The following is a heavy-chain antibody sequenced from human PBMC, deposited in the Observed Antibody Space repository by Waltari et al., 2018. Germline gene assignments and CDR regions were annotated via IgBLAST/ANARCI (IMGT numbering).Heavy chain of an antibody. D-gene: IGHD2-21*02. Sequence: QLRLQQWGAGLLKPSETLSLTCAVSGGSFNGFYLRWIRQTPGKGLEWIGEVDHSGSANYSPSLKSRVTVSLDTSNKQVSLTLTSVTAADTGIYYCARDARDWEAVDNTYLDSWGQGTLVAVSS. V-gene: IGHV4-34*01. CDR2: VDHSGSA. CDR3: ARDARDWEAVDNTYLDS. J-gene: IGHJ4*02. CDR1: GGSFNGFY.